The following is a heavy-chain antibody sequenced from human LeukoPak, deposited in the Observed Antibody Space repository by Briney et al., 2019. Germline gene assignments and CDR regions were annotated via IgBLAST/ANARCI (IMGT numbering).Heavy chain of an antibody. CDR2: AYYNGNT. J-gene: IGHJ6*02. Sequence: PSETLSLTCTISGGSIGTGHWSWIRHPPGKGLDWIGYAYYNGNTNYNPSLNSRVTISVDTSNNHFSLRLTSVTTADTAVYYCARGHPPNLDVWGQGTTVTVSS. V-gene: IGHV4-59*01. CDR1: GGSIGTGH. CDR3: ARGHPPNLDV.